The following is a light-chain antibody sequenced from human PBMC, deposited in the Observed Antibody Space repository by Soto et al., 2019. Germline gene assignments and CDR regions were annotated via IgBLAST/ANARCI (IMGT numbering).Light chain of an antibody. V-gene: IGKV1D-12*01. CDR1: QDISRW. CDR2: TAS. J-gene: IGKJ4*01. CDR3: QQVDSFPLT. Sequence: DIQMTQSPSSVSASVGDRITITCRASQDISRWLAWYQQKPGRAPNPLIYTASTLESGVPSRFSGSGSGTDFTLTISNLQPEDIATYYCQQVDSFPLTFGGGTKVEIK.